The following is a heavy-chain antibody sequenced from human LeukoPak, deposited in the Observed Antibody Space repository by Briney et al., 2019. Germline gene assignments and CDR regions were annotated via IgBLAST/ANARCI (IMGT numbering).Heavy chain of an antibody. D-gene: IGHD3-3*01. CDR3: ARHIILGGFLEWSAIDY. CDR1: GGSISSSSYY. CDR2: IYYSGST. J-gene: IGHJ4*02. Sequence: SETLSLTCTVSGGSISSSSYYWGWIRQPPGKGLEWIGSIYYSGSTYYNPSLKSRVTISVDTSKNQFSLKLSSVTAADTAVYYCARHIILGGFLEWSAIDYWGQGTLVTVSS. V-gene: IGHV4-39*01.